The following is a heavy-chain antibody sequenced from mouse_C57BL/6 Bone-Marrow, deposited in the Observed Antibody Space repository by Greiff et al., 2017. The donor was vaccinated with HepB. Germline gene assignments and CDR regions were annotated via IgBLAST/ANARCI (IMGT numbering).Heavy chain of an antibody. Sequence: EVQRVDSGGDLVKPGGSLKLSCAASGFTFSSYGMSWVRQTPDKRLEWVATISSGGSYTYYPDSVKGRFTISRDNAKNTLYLQMSSLKSEDTAMYYCARRGYGSSHWYFDVWGTGTTVTVSS. J-gene: IGHJ1*03. CDR2: ISSGGSYT. D-gene: IGHD1-1*01. CDR1: GFTFSSYG. CDR3: ARRGYGSSHWYFDV. V-gene: IGHV5-6*01.